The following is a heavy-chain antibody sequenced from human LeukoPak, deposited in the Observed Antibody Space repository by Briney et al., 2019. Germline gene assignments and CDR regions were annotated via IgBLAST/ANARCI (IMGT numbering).Heavy chain of an antibody. CDR2: VYYIETT. CDR1: GGSVSSPDSY. Sequence: SETLSLTCTVSGGSVSSPDSYWSWIRQPPGKGLEWIGNVYYIETTTYNSSLETRVTISVDKSKNHFSLILTSVTAADTAIYFCARNTSSSPWFDPWGQGTLVTVSS. J-gene: IGHJ5*02. V-gene: IGHV4-61*03. CDR3: ARNTSSSPWFDP. D-gene: IGHD6-6*01.